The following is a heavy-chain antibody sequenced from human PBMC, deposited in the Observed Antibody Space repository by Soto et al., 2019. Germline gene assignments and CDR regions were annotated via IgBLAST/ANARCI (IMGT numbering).Heavy chain of an antibody. Sequence: SETLSLTCTVSGGSISSYYWSWIRQPPGKGLEWIGYIYYSGSTNYNPSLKSRVTISVDTSKNQFSLKLSSVTAADTAVYYCARAPYSSSWYRGEVYGMDVWGQGTKVTVPS. CDR3: ARAPYSSSWYRGEVYGMDV. CDR1: GGSISSYY. J-gene: IGHJ6*02. D-gene: IGHD6-13*01. V-gene: IGHV4-59*01. CDR2: IYYSGST.